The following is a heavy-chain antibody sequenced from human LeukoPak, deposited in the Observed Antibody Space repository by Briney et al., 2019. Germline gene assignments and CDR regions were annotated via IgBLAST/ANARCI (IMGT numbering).Heavy chain of an antibody. Sequence: SVKVSCKASGGTFSSYPISWVRQAPGQGLEWMGRIIPILGVTKYPQKSQGRVTITADKSTSTAYMEVSNLRSEDTAMYYCARDFYDSRGYYPDYWGQGILVTVSS. CDR2: IIPILGVT. J-gene: IGHJ4*02. CDR1: GGTFSSYP. D-gene: IGHD3-22*01. V-gene: IGHV1-69*04. CDR3: ARDFYDSRGYYPDY.